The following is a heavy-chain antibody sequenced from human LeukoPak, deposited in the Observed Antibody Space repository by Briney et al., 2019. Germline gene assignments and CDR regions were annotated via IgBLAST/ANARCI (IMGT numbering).Heavy chain of an antibody. D-gene: IGHD6-13*01. V-gene: IGHV1-8*03. J-gene: IGHJ4*02. CDR3: ARGDLMAAAFGY. CDR2: MNPNSGNT. Sequence: ASVKVSCKASGYTFTSCDINWVRQATGQGLEWMGWMNPNSGNTGYAQKFQGRVTITRNTSISTAYMELSSLRSEDTAVYYCARGDLMAAAFGYWGQGTLVTVSS. CDR1: GYTFTSCD.